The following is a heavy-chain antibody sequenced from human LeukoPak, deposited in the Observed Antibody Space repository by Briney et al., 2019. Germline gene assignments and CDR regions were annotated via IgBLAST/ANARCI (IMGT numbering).Heavy chain of an antibody. CDR2: IYYSGST. V-gene: IGHV4-59*01. J-gene: IGHJ6*04. CDR3: ARGLTNYDILTGYYPNYYYGMDV. CDR1: GGSISSYY. Sequence: KPSETLSLTCTVSGGSISSYYWSWVRQPPGKGLEWGGYIYYSGSTNYNPSLKSRVTISVDTSKNQFSLKLSSVTAADTAVYYCARGLTNYDILTGYYPNYYYGMDVWGKGTTVTVSS. D-gene: IGHD3-9*01.